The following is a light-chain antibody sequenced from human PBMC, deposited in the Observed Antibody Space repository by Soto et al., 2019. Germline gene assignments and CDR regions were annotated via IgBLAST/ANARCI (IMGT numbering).Light chain of an antibody. Sequence: EIVLTQSPGTLSLSPGERATLSCRASQSVSSSYLAWYQQKPGQAPRLLIYGASSRATGIQDRCRGRGSCTDFGLPLSRLESEDFAVYYSVHYGSLWITFGQGTRLEIK. J-gene: IGKJ5*01. V-gene: IGKV3-20*01. CDR2: GAS. CDR1: QSVSSSY. CDR3: VHYGSLWIT.